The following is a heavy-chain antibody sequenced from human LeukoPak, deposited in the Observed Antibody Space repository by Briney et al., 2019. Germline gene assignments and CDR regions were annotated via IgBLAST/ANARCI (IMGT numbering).Heavy chain of an antibody. CDR3: AKDFASNSGWFDY. CDR2: ISGSGDST. CDR1: GFSFSSHG. D-gene: IGHD6-19*01. Sequence: GGSLRLSCAASGFSFSSHGMHWVRQAPGKGLEWVSDISGSGDSTYYADSVKGRFTISRENSKNMLYLQMNSLRAEDTAVYYCAKDFASNSGWFDYWGQGTLVTVSS. J-gene: IGHJ4*02. V-gene: IGHV3-23*01.